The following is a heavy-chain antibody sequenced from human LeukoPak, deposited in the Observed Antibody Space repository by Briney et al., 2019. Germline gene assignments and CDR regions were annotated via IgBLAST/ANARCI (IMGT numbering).Heavy chain of an antibody. Sequence: GGSLRLSCAASGFTFSSYAMSWVRQAPGKGLEWVSAISGSGGSTYYADSVKGRFTISRDNSKNTLYLQMNSLRAEDTAVYYCAKGGTRGRFTFGEVIVAVDYWGQGTLVTVSS. CDR2: ISGSGGST. J-gene: IGHJ4*02. V-gene: IGHV3-23*01. D-gene: IGHD3-16*02. CDR3: AKGGTRGRFTFGEVIVAVDY. CDR1: GFTFSSYA.